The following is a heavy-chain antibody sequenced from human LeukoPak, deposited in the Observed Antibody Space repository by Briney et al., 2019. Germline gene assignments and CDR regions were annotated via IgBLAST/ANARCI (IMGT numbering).Heavy chain of an antibody. CDR2: ISGSGGST. CDR3: AKDLSTAAKYYFDY. D-gene: IGHD2/OR15-2a*01. V-gene: IGHV3-23*01. J-gene: IGHJ4*02. Sequence: GGSLRLSCAVSGFTFSDYAMSWVRQAPGKGLEWVSSISGSGGSTYHADSVKGRFTISRDNSKNTLSLQINSLRAEDTALYYCAKDLSTAAKYYFDYWGQGTLVTVSS. CDR1: GFTFSDYA.